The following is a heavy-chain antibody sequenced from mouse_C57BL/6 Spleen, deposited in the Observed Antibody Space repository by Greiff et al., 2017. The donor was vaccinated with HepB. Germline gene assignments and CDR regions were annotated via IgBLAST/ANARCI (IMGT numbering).Heavy chain of an antibody. D-gene: IGHD2-2*01. V-gene: IGHV1-52*01. Sequence: QVHVKQPGAELVRPGSSVKLSCKASGYTFTSYWMHWVKQRPIQGLEWIGNIDPSDSETHYNQKFKDKATLTVDKSSSTAYMQLSSLTSEDSAVYYCARDGYDGAWFAYWGQGTLVTVSA. J-gene: IGHJ3*01. CDR2: IDPSDSET. CDR3: ARDGYDGAWFAY. CDR1: GYTFTSYW.